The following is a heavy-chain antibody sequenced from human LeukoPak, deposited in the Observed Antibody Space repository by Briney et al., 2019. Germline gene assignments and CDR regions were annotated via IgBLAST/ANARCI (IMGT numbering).Heavy chain of an antibody. CDR3: ARISQSSGGFYY. D-gene: IGHD2-15*01. Sequence: SETLSLTCTVSGGSISNSGGFYLRWIRQHPGDGLEWIGFICYRGSTYYIPSLKSRVSMSVDTSRSQFSLRLTSVTDEDTAVYYCARISQSSGGFYYWGEGTLVTVSS. CDR2: ICYRGST. V-gene: IGHV4-31*02. CDR1: GGSISNSGGFY. J-gene: IGHJ4*02.